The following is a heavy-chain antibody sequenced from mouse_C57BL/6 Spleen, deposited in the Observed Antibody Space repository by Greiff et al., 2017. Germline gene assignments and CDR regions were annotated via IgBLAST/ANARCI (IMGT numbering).Heavy chain of an antibody. Sequence: VQLKESGGGLVKPGGSLKLSCAASGFTFSSYAMSWVRQTPEKRLEWVATISDGGSYTYYPDNVKGRFTISRDNAKNNLYLQMSHLKSEDTAMYYCARGDYCGSRGAMDYWGQGTSVTVSS. V-gene: IGHV5-4*01. J-gene: IGHJ4*01. CDR2: ISDGGSYT. CDR1: GFTFSSYA. CDR3: ARGDYCGSRGAMDY. D-gene: IGHD1-1*01.